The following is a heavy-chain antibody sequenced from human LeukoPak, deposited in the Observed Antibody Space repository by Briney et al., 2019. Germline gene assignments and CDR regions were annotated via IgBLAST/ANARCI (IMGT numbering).Heavy chain of an antibody. Sequence: ASVKVSCKASGYTFTGYYMHWVRQAPGQGLEWMGWINPNSGGTNYAQKFQGWVTMTRDTSISTAYMELSRLRSDDTAVYYCARAPIAARPAPFDYWGQGTLVTVSS. D-gene: IGHD6-6*01. CDR1: GYTFTGYY. V-gene: IGHV1-2*04. CDR3: ARAPIAARPAPFDY. J-gene: IGHJ4*02. CDR2: INPNSGGT.